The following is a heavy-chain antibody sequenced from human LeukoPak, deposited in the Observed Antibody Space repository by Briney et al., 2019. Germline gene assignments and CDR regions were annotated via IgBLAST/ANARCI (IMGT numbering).Heavy chain of an antibody. J-gene: IGHJ4*02. Sequence: GGSLRLSCAASGFTFDDYGMSWVRQAPGKGLEWVSAISGSGGSTYFADSVKGRFTISRDNSKNTLYLQMNSLRVEDTAIYYCARRGYNYGPDFNYWGQGTLVTVSS. CDR3: ARRGYNYGPDFNY. D-gene: IGHD5-18*01. V-gene: IGHV3-23*01. CDR1: GFTFDDYG. CDR2: ISGSGGST.